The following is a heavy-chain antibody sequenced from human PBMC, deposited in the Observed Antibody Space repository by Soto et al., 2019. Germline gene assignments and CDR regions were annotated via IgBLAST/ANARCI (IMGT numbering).Heavy chain of an antibody. D-gene: IGHD3-10*01. CDR1: GYTFTSYA. CDR3: ARDRDPQAHYGSGTSNMDV. J-gene: IGHJ6*02. CDR2: INAGNGNT. Sequence: QVLLVQSGAEVKKPGASVKVSCKASGYTFTSYAMHWVRQYPGQRLEWMGWINAGNGNTKYSQKFQGRVTINRDKSASTAYMELSRMRSDDTAVYYGARDRDPQAHYGSGTSNMDVWGQGTTVTVSS. V-gene: IGHV1-3*01.